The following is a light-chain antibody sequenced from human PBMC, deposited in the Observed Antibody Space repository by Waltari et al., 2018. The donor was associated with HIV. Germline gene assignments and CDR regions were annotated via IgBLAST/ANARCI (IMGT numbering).Light chain of an antibody. Sequence: DIQMTQSPSTLSASVRDRVTITCRASQSINTYLAWYQQKPGKAPKLLIYKASSLQSGVPSRFSGSGSGTEFTLTISSLQPDDFASYYCQQYSFYSGTFGQGTKVEIK. CDR3: QQYSFYSGT. CDR1: QSINTY. V-gene: IGKV1-5*03. J-gene: IGKJ1*01. CDR2: KAS.